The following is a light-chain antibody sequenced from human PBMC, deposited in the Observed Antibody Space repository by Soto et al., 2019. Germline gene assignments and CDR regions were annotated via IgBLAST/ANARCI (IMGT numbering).Light chain of an antibody. CDR3: QQYNTYSGT. J-gene: IGKJ1*01. V-gene: IGKV1-5*03. CDR2: KAS. CDR1: QSINSW. Sequence: DIQMTQSPSTLSASVGDRVTITCRASQSINSWLAWYQQKPGKAPKLLIYKASSLQSGVPSRFSGTGSGTEFTLTISSLQSDDFANYYCQQYNTYSGTLGQGTKVEIK.